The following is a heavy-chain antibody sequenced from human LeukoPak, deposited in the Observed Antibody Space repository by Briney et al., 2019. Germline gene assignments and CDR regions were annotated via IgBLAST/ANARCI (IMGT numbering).Heavy chain of an antibody. CDR3: ARERVAARPLAWFDP. J-gene: IGHJ5*02. CDR2: IYYGGST. D-gene: IGHD6-6*01. CDR1: GGSISSGGYY. V-gene: IGHV4-31*03. Sequence: SETLSLTCTVSGGSISSGGYYWSWIRQHPGKGLEWIGYIYYGGSTYYNPSLKSRVTISVDTSKNQFSLKLSSVTAADTAVYYCARERVAARPLAWFDPWGQGTLVTVSS.